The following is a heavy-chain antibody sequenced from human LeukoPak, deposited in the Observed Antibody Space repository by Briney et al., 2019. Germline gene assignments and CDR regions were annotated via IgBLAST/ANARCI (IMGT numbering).Heavy chain of an antibody. Sequence: GESLKISCEASGYSFRNYWIAWVRQMPGKGPECMGLIYPADSDTRYSPSFQGQVTISADKSISTAYLQWSSLKASDTAMYYCGRRGDNSHQHRPGFDTWGQGTMVTVSS. J-gene: IGHJ3*02. D-gene: IGHD2/OR15-2a*01. CDR1: GYSFRNYW. CDR2: IYPADSDT. V-gene: IGHV5-51*01. CDR3: GRRGDNSHQHRPGFDT.